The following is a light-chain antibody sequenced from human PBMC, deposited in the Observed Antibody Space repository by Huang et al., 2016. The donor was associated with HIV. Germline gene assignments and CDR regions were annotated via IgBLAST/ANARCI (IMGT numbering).Light chain of an antibody. CDR2: GAS. V-gene: IGKV3-15*01. Sequence: ETVMTQSPATLSLSPGERATLSCRASQSVSTNLAWYQQKPGQAPRICLFGASTRATGIPARFSGTGSGTEFTLTISSLQSEDFAVYYCQQYNTWPPNTFGQGTKLEIK. J-gene: IGKJ2*01. CDR1: QSVSTN. CDR3: QQYNTWPPNT.